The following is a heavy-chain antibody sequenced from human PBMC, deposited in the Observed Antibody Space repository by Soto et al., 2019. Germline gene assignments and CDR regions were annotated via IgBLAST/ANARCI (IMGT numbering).Heavy chain of an antibody. CDR1: GFTVSSNY. J-gene: IGHJ6*03. D-gene: IGHD3-16*01. CDR3: ARDKGVHAYYYYYMDV. CDR2: IYSGGST. V-gene: IGHV3-66*01. Sequence: EVQLVESGGGLVQPGGSLRLSCAASGFTVSSNYMSWVRQAPGKGLEWVSVIYSGGSTYYADSVKGRFTISRDNSKNTLYLQMNSLRAEDTAVYSCARDKGVHAYYYYYMDVWGKGTTVTVSS.